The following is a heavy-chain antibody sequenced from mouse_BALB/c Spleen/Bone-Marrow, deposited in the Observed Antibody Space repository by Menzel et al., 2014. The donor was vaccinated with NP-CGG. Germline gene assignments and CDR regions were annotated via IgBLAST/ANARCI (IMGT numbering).Heavy chain of an antibody. CDR3: ARGRDYFDY. J-gene: IGHJ2*01. Sequence: EVKLVESGPGLVKPSQSLSLTCTVTGYSITSDYAWNWIRQFPGNKLEWMGYIGYSGSTSYNPSLKSRISITRDTSKNQFXLQLNSVTTEDTATYYCARGRDYFDYWGQGTTLTVSS. CDR1: GYSITSDYA. CDR2: IGYSGST. V-gene: IGHV3-2*02.